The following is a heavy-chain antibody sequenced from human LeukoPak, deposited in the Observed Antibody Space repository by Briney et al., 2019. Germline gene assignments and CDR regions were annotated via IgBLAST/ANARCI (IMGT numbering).Heavy chain of an antibody. CDR2: IYTSGSP. J-gene: IGHJ5*02. CDR1: GGSFSGYY. D-gene: IGHD3-10*01. CDR3: ARDLYYYGSGSNWFDP. Sequence: SETLSLTCAVYGGSFSGYYWSWIRQPAGKGLEWIGRIYTSGSPNYNPSLKSRVTISIDTSKNQFSLKLTSVTAADTAVYYCARDLYYYGSGSNWFDPWGQGTLVTVSS. V-gene: IGHV4-4*07.